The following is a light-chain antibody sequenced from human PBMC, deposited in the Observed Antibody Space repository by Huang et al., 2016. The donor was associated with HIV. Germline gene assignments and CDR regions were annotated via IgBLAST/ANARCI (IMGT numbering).Light chain of an antibody. V-gene: IGKV2-28*01. Sequence: DIVMTQSPLSLPVPPGEPASISCMSSQSLLQNNGYNYLSWYLQKPGQYPQLLISLASNRASGVPDRFSGSGSGTHFTLKISRVEAEDAGVYYCMQDLQTPYTFGQGTKLEI. CDR3: MQDLQTPYT. CDR1: QSLLQNNGYNY. J-gene: IGKJ2*01. CDR2: LAS.